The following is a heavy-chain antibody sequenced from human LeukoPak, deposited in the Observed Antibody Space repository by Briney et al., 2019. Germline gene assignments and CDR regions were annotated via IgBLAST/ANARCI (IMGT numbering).Heavy chain of an antibody. D-gene: IGHD2-2*01. CDR3: AREPDIVVVPAHYYYYMDV. J-gene: IGHJ6*03. CDR1: GGTFSSYT. V-gene: IGHV1-69*04. Sequence: ASVKVSCKASGGTFSSYTISWVRQAPGQGLEWMGRIIPILGIANYAQKFQGRVTITADKSTSTAYMELSSLRSEDTAVYYCAREPDIVVVPAHYYYYMDVWGEGTTVTVSS. CDR2: IIPILGIA.